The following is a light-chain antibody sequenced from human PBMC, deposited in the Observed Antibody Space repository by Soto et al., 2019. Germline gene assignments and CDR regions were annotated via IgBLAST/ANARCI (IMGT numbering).Light chain of an antibody. CDR3: QQSYSTPPIT. V-gene: IGKV1-39*01. Sequence: DIQMTQSPSSLSASVGDRVTITCRASQSIRSYLNWYQQKPGKAPKLLIYAASSLQSGVPSRFSGSGSGTDFTLTISSLQPEDFATYSCQQSYSTPPITFGQGTRLEIK. CDR1: QSIRSY. CDR2: AAS. J-gene: IGKJ5*01.